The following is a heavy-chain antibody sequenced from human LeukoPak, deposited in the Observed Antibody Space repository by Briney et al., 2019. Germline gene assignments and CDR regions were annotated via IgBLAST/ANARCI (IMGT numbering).Heavy chain of an antibody. Sequence: SETLSLTCTVSGGSISSSSYYWGWIRQPPGKGLEWIGSIYYSGSTYYNPSLKSRVTISVDTSKNQFSLKLSSVTAADTAAYYCARRRSSTSPDYWGQGTLVTVSS. J-gene: IGHJ4*02. V-gene: IGHV4-39*01. CDR1: GGSISSSSYY. D-gene: IGHD2-2*01. CDR2: IYYSGST. CDR3: ARRRSSTSPDY.